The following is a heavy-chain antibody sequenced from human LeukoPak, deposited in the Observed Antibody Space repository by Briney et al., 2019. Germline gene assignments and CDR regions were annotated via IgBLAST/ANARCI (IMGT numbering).Heavy chain of an antibody. J-gene: IGHJ4*01. CDR3: ARQAVTGIS. CDR2: IYYSGSA. D-gene: IGHD6-25*01. Sequence: PSETLSLTCTVSGGSISSSRYYWGWIRQPPGKGLEWIGSIYYSGSAYYNPSLKSRVTISVDTSKNQSSLKLSSVTAADTAVYYCARQAVTGISWGQGTLVTVSS. CDR1: GGSISSSRYY. V-gene: IGHV4-39*01.